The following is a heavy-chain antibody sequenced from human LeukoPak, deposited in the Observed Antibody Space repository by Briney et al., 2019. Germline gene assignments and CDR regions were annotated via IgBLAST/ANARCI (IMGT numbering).Heavy chain of an antibody. CDR3: ARGGGRCSGGNCYSLYWFDP. V-gene: IGHV4-59*08. CDR1: GASISTFY. D-gene: IGHD2-15*01. J-gene: IGHJ5*02. CDR2: IYDSGSF. Sequence: PSETLSLTCTVSGASISTFYWSLIRQPPGKGLEWIGYIYDSGSFNYNPSLKSRVTMSVDTSKNQFSLRLSSVTAADTAVYYCARGGGRCSGGNCYSLYWFDPWGQGTLVTVSS.